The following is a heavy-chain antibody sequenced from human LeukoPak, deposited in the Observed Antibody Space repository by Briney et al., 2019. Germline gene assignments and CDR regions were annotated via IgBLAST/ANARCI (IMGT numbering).Heavy chain of an antibody. V-gene: IGHV3-53*01. CDR2: VYNNGDT. Sequence: PGGSLRLSCAASAFIVSSSFMSWVRQAPGKGLEWVAVVYNNGDTYYADSVKGRFTISRDNSKNTMYLQMNSLRAADTAVYYCATRHMSAQTDYWGRGTLVTVSS. CDR1: AFIVSSSF. J-gene: IGHJ4*02. CDR3: ATRHMSAQTDY.